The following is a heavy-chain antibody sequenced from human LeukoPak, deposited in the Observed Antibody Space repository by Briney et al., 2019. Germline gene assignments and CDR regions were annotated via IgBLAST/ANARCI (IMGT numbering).Heavy chain of an antibody. J-gene: IGHJ4*02. V-gene: IGHV3-48*01. Sequence: GGSLRLSCVASGFTFSSHNMNWVRQAPGKGLEWVSYISSSYNTIYYRDSVQGRFIISRDNSKNTLYLQMNSLRAEDTAVYYCARDYYDSRGDDYWGQGTLVTVSS. CDR3: ARDYYDSRGDDY. D-gene: IGHD3-22*01. CDR1: GFTFSSHN. CDR2: ISSSYNTI.